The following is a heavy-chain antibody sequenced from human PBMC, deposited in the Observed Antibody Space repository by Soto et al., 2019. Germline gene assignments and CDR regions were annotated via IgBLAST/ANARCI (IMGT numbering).Heavy chain of an antibody. CDR2: IYYSEST. J-gene: IGHJ4*02. CDR1: GGSIVGSSCC. D-gene: IGHD3-3*01. V-gene: IGHV4-39*01. Sequence: SVTLSLRWSVFGGSIVGSSCCWVWIHKTPGKGLEWIGSIYYSESTYYNPSLKSRVTISVDTSKNQFSLKLSSVTAADTAVYYCARQITIFGVVPYYFAYWGQGTPVPVSS. CDR3: ARQITIFGVVPYYFAY.